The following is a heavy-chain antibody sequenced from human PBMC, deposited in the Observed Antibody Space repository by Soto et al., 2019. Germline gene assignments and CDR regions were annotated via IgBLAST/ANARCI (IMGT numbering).Heavy chain of an antibody. J-gene: IGHJ4*02. V-gene: IGHV4-31*03. CDR3: ARERHSRGWYFNYFDY. Sequence: PSETLSLTCTVSGGSISSGGYYWSWIRQHPGKGLEWIGYIYYSGSTYYNPSLKSRVTISVDTSKNQFSLKLSSVTAADTAVYYCARERHSRGWYFNYFDYWGQGTLDTVSS. D-gene: IGHD6-19*01. CDR2: IYYSGST. CDR1: GGSISSGGYY.